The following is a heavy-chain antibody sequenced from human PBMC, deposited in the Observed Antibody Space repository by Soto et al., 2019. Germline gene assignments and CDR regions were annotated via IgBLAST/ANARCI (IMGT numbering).Heavy chain of an antibody. V-gene: IGHV3-30*18. Sequence: QVQLVESGGGVVQPGRSLRLSCVASGFTFSTYGMNWVRQAPGKGLEWVAVVSNDGGLSHYADSVQGRFTISRDNSKNTLYLQMNSLTAKDTAVYYCAKEFHSLGWGSFFDYWGKGTLVTVSS. CDR1: GFTFSTYG. J-gene: IGHJ4*02. CDR3: AKEFHSLGWGSFFDY. CDR2: VSNDGGLS. D-gene: IGHD6-19*01.